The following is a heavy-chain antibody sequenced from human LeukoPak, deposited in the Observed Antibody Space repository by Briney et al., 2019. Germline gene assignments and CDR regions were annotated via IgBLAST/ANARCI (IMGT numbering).Heavy chain of an antibody. Sequence: GGSLRLSCAASGITFSSYSMNWVRQAPGKGLEWVSSISKSSTYIYYADSVKGRFTISRDNAKNSLYLQMNSLRAEDTAVYYCARDDIAVAGRVVDYWGQGTQVTVSS. V-gene: IGHV3-21*01. D-gene: IGHD6-19*01. CDR2: ISKSSTYI. J-gene: IGHJ4*02. CDR1: GITFSSYS. CDR3: ARDDIAVAGRVVDY.